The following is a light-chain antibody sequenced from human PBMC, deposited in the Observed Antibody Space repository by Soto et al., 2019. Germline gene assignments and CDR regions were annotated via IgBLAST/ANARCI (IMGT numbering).Light chain of an antibody. Sequence: DIQMTQSPSSLSASVGDRVTITCRASQYISTYLNWYQQRPGKAPKILIFGTSSLQSGLPSRFSGSGSVTDFTLTITSLQPEDFATYYCQQNYSPMWTFGQGTKVEIK. J-gene: IGKJ1*01. V-gene: IGKV1-39*01. CDR1: QYISTY. CDR2: GTS. CDR3: QQNYSPMWT.